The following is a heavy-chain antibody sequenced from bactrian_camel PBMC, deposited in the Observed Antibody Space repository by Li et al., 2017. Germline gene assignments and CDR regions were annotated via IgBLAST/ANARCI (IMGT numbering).Heavy chain of an antibody. D-gene: IGHD2*01. J-gene: IGHJ7*01. CDR2: FGGDGSP. CDR1: GYTFSTYC. V-gene: IGHV3-3*01. Sequence: HVQLVESGGGSVQAGGSLRLSCVPNGYTFSTYCMAWFRQAPGREREAVAHFGGDGSPTYEASVKGRFTISQELTNNTVYLQMNNIQPDDTAMYYCAAGGWVCGLSKIVPTMYDNDYWGKGTQVTVS.